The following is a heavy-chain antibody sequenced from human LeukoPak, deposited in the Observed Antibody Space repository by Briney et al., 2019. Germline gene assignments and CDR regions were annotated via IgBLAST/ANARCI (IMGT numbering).Heavy chain of an antibody. Sequence: ASVQVSCKASGYTFTGYYMHWVRQAPGQGLEWMGWINPNSGGTNYAQKFQGRVTMTRDTSISTAYMELSRLRSDDTAVYYCARESWFGESRGHENWGQGTLVTVSS. CDR3: ARESWFGESRGHEN. D-gene: IGHD3-10*01. V-gene: IGHV1-2*02. J-gene: IGHJ4*02. CDR2: INPNSGGT. CDR1: GYTFTGYY.